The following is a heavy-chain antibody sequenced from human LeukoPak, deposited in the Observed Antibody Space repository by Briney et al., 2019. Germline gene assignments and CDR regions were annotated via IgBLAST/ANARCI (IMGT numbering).Heavy chain of an antibody. D-gene: IGHD2-21*02. CDR3: ARDSTASSPWYFDI. J-gene: IGHJ2*01. Sequence: SQTLCLSCTVSGGSISSYYWSWIRQPAGKGLEWIGRMYITGNTNYNPSLKSRVTMSLDTSKNHFSLKLSSVTAADTAVYYCARDSTASSPWYFDIWGRG. CDR2: MYITGNT. V-gene: IGHV4-4*07. CDR1: GGSISSYY.